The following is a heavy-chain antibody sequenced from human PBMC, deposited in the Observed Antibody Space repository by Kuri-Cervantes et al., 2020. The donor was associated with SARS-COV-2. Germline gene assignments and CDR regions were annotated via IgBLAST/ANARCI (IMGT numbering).Heavy chain of an antibody. V-gene: IGHV3-21*05. CDR2: ISSSSAI. Sequence: GESLKISCAASGFTFGSYAMNWVRQAPGKGLEWVSYISSSSAIYYADSMRGRFTISRDNAKNSLYLQMNSLRAEDTAVYYCAREDGKALQDPRLWDYWGQGTLVTVSS. D-gene: IGHD4-11*01. CDR1: GFTFGSYA. J-gene: IGHJ4*02. CDR3: AREDGKALQDPRLWDY.